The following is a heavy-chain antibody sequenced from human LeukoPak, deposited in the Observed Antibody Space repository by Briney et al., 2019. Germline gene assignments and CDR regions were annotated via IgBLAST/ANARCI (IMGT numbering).Heavy chain of an antibody. CDR1: GFTFSSYW. D-gene: IGHD6-13*01. CDR3: ARGSSWYGVTDY. Sequence: GGSLRLSCAATGFTFSSYWMHWVRHAPGKGLVWVSRVNSDGGSTTYADSVKGRFTISRDNAKNSLYLQMNSLRAEDTAVYYCARGSSWYGVTDYWGQGTLVTVSS. CDR2: VNSDGGST. V-gene: IGHV3-74*01. J-gene: IGHJ4*02.